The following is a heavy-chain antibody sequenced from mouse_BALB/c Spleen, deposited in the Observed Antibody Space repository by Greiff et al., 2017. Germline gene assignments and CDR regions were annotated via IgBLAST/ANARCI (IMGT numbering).Heavy chain of an antibody. Sequence: VQLQQSGPQLVRPGASVKISCKASGYSFTSYWMHWVKQRPGQGLEWIGMIDPSDSETRLNQKFKDKATLTVDKSSSTAYMQLSSPTSEDSAVYYCARSGYYAMDYWGQGTSVTVSS. V-gene: IGHV1S126*01. J-gene: IGHJ4*01. CDR2: IDPSDSET. D-gene: IGHD3-1*01. CDR1: GYSFTSYW. CDR3: ARSGYYAMDY.